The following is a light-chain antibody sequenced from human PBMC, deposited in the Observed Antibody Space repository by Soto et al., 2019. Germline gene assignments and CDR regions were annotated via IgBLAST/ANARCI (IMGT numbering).Light chain of an antibody. CDR1: QSLLHITGETF. J-gene: IGKJ5*01. Sequence: DVVMTQPPLSLSVAPGQPASISCKSSQSLLHITGETFLFWYLQKPGQSPQLLIYEVSTRVSGAPDRFSGSGSGTDFTLEISRVETDDVGIYYCMQSTQLPPTFGQGTRLEI. V-gene: IGKV2D-29*02. CDR3: MQSTQLPPT. CDR2: EVS.